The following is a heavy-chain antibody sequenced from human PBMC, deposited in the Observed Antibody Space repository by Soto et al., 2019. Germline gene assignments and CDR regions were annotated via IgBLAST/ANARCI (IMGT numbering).Heavy chain of an antibody. CDR2: MNPNSGNT. CDR3: ARGPRSYSWFDP. J-gene: IGHJ5*02. D-gene: IGHD3-10*01. CDR1: GYTFTNYD. Sequence: GASVKVSCKASGYTFTNYDITWVRQATGQGLEWMGWMNPNSGNTGYAQKFQGRVTMTRDTSISTAYMELSSLRSEDTAVYYCARGPRSYSWFDPWGQGTLVTGSS. V-gene: IGHV1-8*01.